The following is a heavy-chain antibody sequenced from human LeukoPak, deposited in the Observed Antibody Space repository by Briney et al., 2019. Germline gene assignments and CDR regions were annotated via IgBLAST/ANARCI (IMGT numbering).Heavy chain of an antibody. D-gene: IGHD6-19*01. CDR1: GGTFSSYA. CDR2: IIPILGIA. Sequence: SVKVSCKASGGTFSSYAISWVRQAPGQGLEWMGRIIPILGIANYAQKLQGRVTITADKSTSTAYMELSSLRSEDTAVYYCARLGIAVAGTASGMDVWGQGTTITVSS. CDR3: ARLGIAVAGTASGMDV. J-gene: IGHJ6*02. V-gene: IGHV1-69*04.